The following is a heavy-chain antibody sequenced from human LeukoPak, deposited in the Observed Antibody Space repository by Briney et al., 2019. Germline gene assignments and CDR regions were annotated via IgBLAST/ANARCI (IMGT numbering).Heavy chain of an antibody. Sequence: PGGSLRLSCAASGFTFSSYSMNWVRQAPGKGLEWVSSISSSSSYIYYADSVKGRFTISRDNAKNSLYLQMNSLRAEDTAVYYCARELEGITMVRGVNAFDIWGQGTMVTVSS. CDR2: ISSSSSYI. D-gene: IGHD3-10*01. CDR1: GFTFSSYS. J-gene: IGHJ3*02. CDR3: ARELEGITMVRGVNAFDI. V-gene: IGHV3-21*01.